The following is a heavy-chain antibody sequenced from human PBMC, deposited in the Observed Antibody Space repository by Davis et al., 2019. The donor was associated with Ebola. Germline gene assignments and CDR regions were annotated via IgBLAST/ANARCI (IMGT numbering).Heavy chain of an antibody. CDR3: TIRTYYDFWSGYRLVH. CDR2: IKSKTDGGTT. Sequence: PGESLKISCAASGFTFSNAWMSWVRQAPGKGLEWVGRIKSKTDGGTTDYAAPVKGRFTISRDDSKNTLYRQMNSLKTEDTAVYYCTIRTYYDFWSGYRLVHWGQGTLVTVSS. CDR1: GFTFSNAW. J-gene: IGHJ5*02. V-gene: IGHV3-15*01. D-gene: IGHD3-3*01.